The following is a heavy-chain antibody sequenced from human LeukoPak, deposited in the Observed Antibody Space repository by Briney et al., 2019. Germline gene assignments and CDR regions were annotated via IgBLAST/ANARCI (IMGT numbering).Heavy chain of an antibody. CDR3: AKDRSRDGYNLDY. D-gene: IGHD5-24*01. CDR2: ISWDGGST. Sequence: PGGSLRLSCAASGFTFDDYAMHWVRQAPGKGLEWVSLISWDGGSTYYADSVKGRFTISRDNSKNSLYLQMNSLRAEDTALYYCAKDRSRDGYNLDYWGQGTLVTVSS. J-gene: IGHJ4*02. CDR1: GFTFDDYA. V-gene: IGHV3-43D*03.